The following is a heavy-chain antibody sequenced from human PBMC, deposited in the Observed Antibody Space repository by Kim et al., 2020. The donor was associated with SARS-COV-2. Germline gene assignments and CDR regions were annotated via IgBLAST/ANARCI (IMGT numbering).Heavy chain of an antibody. Sequence: GGSLRLSCAASGFTFSSYWMSWVRQAPGKGLEWVANIKQDGSEKYYVDSVKGRFTISRDNAKNSLYLQMNSLRAEDTAVYYCARESTATVVTDAFDIWGQGTMVTVSS. D-gene: IGHD4-17*01. J-gene: IGHJ3*02. CDR2: IKQDGSEK. CDR3: ARESTATVVTDAFDI. CDR1: GFTFSSYW. V-gene: IGHV3-7*01.